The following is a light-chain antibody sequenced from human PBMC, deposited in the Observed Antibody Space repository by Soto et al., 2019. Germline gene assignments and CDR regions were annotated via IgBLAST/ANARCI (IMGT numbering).Light chain of an antibody. Sequence: QSVLTQPPSASGSPGQSVAISCTGTSSDVGGYNYVSWYQQHPGKAPKLMIYEVNKRPSGVPDRFSGSKSGNTASLTVSGRQAEDEADYYCSSYAGSSNVFGTGTKLT. V-gene: IGLV2-8*01. CDR2: EVN. CDR1: SSDVGGYNY. CDR3: SSYAGSSNV. J-gene: IGLJ1*01.